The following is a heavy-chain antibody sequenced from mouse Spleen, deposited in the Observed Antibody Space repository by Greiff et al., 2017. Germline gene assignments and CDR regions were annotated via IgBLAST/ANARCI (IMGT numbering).Heavy chain of an antibody. CDR1: GYTFTSYW. CDR3: ARYYRYDRVYAMDY. V-gene: IGHV1-69*01. D-gene: IGHD2-14*01. CDR2: IDPSDSYT. J-gene: IGHJ4*01. Sequence: QVQLQQPGAELVMPGASVKLSCKASGYTFTSYWMHWVKQRPGQGLEWIGEIDPSDSYTNYNQKFKGKATLTVDKSSSTAYMQLSSLTSEDSAVYYCARYYRYDRVYAMDYWGQGTSVTVSS.